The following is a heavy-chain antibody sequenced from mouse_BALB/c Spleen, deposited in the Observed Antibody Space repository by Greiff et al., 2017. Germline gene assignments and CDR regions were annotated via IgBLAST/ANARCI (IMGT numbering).Heavy chain of an antibody. V-gene: IGHV5-4*02. CDR2: ISDGGSYT. Sequence: EVQRVESGGGLVKPGGSLKLSCAASGFTFSDYYMYWVRQTPEKRLEWVATISDGGSYTYYPDSVKGRFTISRDNAKNNLYLQMSSLKSEDTAMYYCARGNYYDYVDYWGQGTTLTVSS. J-gene: IGHJ2*01. CDR1: GFTFSDYY. D-gene: IGHD2-4*01. CDR3: ARGNYYDYVDY.